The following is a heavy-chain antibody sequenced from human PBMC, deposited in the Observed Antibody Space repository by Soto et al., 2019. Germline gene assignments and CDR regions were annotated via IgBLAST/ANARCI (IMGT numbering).Heavy chain of an antibody. D-gene: IGHD5-12*01. CDR1: GFTFSSYG. CDR2: ISYDGSNK. V-gene: IGHV3-30*18. J-gene: IGHJ4*02. Sequence: QVQLVESGGGVVQPGRSLRLSCAASGFTFSSYGMHWVRQAPGKGLEWVAVISYDGSNKYYADSVKGRFTISRDNSKNTLYLQMNSLRAEDTAVYYCAKVWGLESGYDIEVVYWGQGTLVTASS. CDR3: AKVWGLESGYDIEVVY.